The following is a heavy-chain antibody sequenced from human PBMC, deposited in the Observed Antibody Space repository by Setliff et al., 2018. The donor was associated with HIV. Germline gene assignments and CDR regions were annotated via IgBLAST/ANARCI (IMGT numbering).Heavy chain of an antibody. CDR3: TRRGWNGYKAFDY. J-gene: IGHJ4*02. Sequence: SETLSLTCGVYGESLSDYSWNWIRQPPGKGLEWIGEINHSGSINYNPSLKSRVTVSVDTSKKHFSLKLGSVTAADTAVYYCTRRGWNGYKAFDYWGQGTPVTVSS. V-gene: IGHV4-34*01. CDR2: INHSGSI. D-gene: IGHD5-12*01. CDR1: GESLSDYS.